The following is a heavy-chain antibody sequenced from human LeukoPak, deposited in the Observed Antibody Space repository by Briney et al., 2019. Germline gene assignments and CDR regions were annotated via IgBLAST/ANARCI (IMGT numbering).Heavy chain of an antibody. CDR2: IYSDGST. V-gene: IGHV3-66*01. CDR1: GFTVSSIY. CDR3: ARVRSSSWYGMDV. D-gene: IGHD6-13*01. Sequence: PGGSLRLSCAASGFTVSSIYMSWVRQAPGKGLEWVSIIYSDGSTYYADSVKGRFTISRDNAKNSLYLQMNSLRAEDTAVYYCARVRSSSWYGMDVWGQGTTVTVSS. J-gene: IGHJ6*02.